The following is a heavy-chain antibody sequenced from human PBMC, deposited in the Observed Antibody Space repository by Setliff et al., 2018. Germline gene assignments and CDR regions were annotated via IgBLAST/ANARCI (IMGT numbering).Heavy chain of an antibody. CDR2: IYHGDSDT. Sequence: GESLKISCKASGYIFTNYWIGWVRQMPGKGLEWMGVIYHGDSDTRYSPSFQGQVTISADKSINTAYLQWSSLKASDTAIYYCTRHEDRNKCTSSSCYRENDAFDVWGQGAMVTVSS. D-gene: IGHD2-2*01. J-gene: IGHJ3*01. CDR1: GYIFTNYW. CDR3: TRHEDRNKCTSSSCYRENDAFDV. V-gene: IGHV5-51*01.